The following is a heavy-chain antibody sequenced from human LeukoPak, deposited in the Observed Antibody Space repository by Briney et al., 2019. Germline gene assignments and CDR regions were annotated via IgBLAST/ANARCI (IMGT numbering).Heavy chain of an antibody. CDR3: ARMNFYGDYCDY. CDR2: ISSSSSYI. Sequence: PGGSLRLSCAASEFTFSSYTMKWVRQAPGKGLESVSSISSSSSYIYYADSVKGRFTISRDNAKNSLYLQMNSLRAEDTAVYYCARMNFYGDYCDYWGQGTLVTVSS. D-gene: IGHD4-17*01. CDR1: EFTFSSYT. V-gene: IGHV3-21*01. J-gene: IGHJ4*02.